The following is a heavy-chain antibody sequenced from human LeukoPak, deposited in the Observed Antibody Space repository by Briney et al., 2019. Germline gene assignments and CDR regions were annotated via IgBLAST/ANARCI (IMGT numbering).Heavy chain of an antibody. CDR3: AKDSDEYQLLLQLTVLDY. D-gene: IGHD2-2*01. CDR2: IRYDGSNK. V-gene: IGHV3-30*02. Sequence: GGSLRLSCAASEFTFSSYGMHWVRQAPGKGLEWVAFIRYDGSNKYYADSVKGRFTISRDNSKNTLYLQMNSLRAEDTAVYYCAKDSDEYQLLLQLTVLDYWGQGTLVTVSS. J-gene: IGHJ4*02. CDR1: EFTFSSYG.